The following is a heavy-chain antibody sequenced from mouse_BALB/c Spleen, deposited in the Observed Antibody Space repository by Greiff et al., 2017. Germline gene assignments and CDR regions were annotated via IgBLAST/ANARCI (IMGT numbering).Heavy chain of an antibody. CDR2: IDPSDSYT. CDR1: GYTFTSYW. V-gene: IGHV1-69*02. Sequence: VQLQQSGAELVKPGASVKLSCKASGYTFTSYWMHWVKQRPGQGLEWIGEIDPSDSYTNYNQKFKGKATLTVDKSSSTAYMQLSSLTSEDSAVYYCAVHYYGYGYAMDYWGQGTSVTVSS. J-gene: IGHJ4*01. CDR3: AVHYYGYGYAMDY. D-gene: IGHD1-2*01.